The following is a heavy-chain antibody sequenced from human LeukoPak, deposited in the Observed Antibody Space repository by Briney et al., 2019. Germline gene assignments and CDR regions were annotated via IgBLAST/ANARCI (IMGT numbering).Heavy chain of an antibody. CDR2: ISSTSTTI. CDR1: GFTFSDYS. J-gene: IGHJ4*02. V-gene: IGHV3-48*04. CDR3: ARGCGLHLSPAPSYYDSRCRYFDD. D-gene: IGHD3-22*01. Sequence: GGSLRLSCAASGFTFSDYSMEWVRQAPGKGLEWISYISSTSTTIYYAGSVKGRFTTSRDNAKNSLYLKMNSLRAEDTAVYYCARGCGLHLSPAPSYYDSRCRYFDDWGQGTLVTVSS.